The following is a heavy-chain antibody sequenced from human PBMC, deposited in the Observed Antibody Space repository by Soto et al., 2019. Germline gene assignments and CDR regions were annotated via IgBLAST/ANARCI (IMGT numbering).Heavy chain of an antibody. CDR2: ISAYNGTT. Sequence: QVQLVQSGAEVKKPGASVKVSCKASGYTFTSYGISWVRQAPGQGLEWMGWISAYNGTTNYAQTLQGRVTMTTETSTSTAYRELRSLRSDDTAVYYWARVYDSSGYHPREYWYFDLWGRGTLGTVSS. J-gene: IGHJ2*01. CDR3: ARVYDSSGYHPREYWYFDL. V-gene: IGHV1-18*01. D-gene: IGHD3-22*01. CDR1: GYTFTSYG.